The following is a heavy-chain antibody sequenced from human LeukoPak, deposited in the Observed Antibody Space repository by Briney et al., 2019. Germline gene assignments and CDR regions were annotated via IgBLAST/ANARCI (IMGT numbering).Heavy chain of an antibody. D-gene: IGHD3-10*01. CDR3: ARSYGSGTLTYFDY. V-gene: IGHV3-11*04. J-gene: IGHJ4*02. CDR1: GFTVTSSY. Sequence: GGSLRLSCAASGFTVTSSYMSWVRQAPGKGLEWVSYISSSGSTIYYADSVKGRFTISRDNAKNSLYLQMSSLRAEDTAVYYCARSYGSGTLTYFDYWGQGTLVTVSS. CDR2: ISSSGSTI.